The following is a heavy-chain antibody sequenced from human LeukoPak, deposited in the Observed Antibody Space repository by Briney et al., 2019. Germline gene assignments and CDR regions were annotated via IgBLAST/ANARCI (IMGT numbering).Heavy chain of an antibody. D-gene: IGHD2/OR15-2a*01. Sequence: GESLKISCKGSEYSFTTYWIAWVRQMPGKGLEWMGIIYPADSDTRYSPSFQGQVTISADKSISAAYLQWSSLKASDTAMYYCARQGSGWFYVDYWGQGTLVTVSS. V-gene: IGHV5-51*01. CDR3: ARQGSGWFYVDY. CDR1: EYSFTTYW. J-gene: IGHJ4*02. CDR2: IYPADSDT.